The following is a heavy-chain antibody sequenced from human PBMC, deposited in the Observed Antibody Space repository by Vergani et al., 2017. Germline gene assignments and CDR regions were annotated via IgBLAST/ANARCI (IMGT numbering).Heavy chain of an antibody. J-gene: IGHJ5*02. CDR3: ARGGVVVVAATPGWFDP. CDR1: GGSISSSNW. V-gene: IGHV4-4*02. CDR2: IYHSGST. D-gene: IGHD2-15*01. Sequence: QVQLQESGPGLVKPSGTLSLTCAVSGGSISSSNWWSWVRQPPGKGLEWIGEIYHSGSTNYNPSLKSRVTISVDTSKNQFSLKLSSVTAADTAVYYCARGGVVVVAATPGWFDPWGQGTLVTVSS.